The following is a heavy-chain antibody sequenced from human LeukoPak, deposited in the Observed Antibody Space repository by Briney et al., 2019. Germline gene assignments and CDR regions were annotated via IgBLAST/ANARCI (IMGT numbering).Heavy chain of an antibody. CDR3: ARGSPTGYYYDSSGSLDY. J-gene: IGHJ4*02. V-gene: IGHV3-66*01. CDR1: GFTVSSNY. CDR2: IYSGGST. D-gene: IGHD3-22*01. Sequence: PGGSLRLSCAASGFTVSSNYMSWVRQAPGKGLEWVSVIYSGGSTYYADSVKGRFTISRDNSKNTLYLQMNSLRAEDTAVYYCARGSPTGYYYDSSGSLDYWGQGTLVTVSS.